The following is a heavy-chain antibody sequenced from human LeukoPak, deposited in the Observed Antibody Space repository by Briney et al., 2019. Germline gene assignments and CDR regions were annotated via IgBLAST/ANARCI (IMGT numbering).Heavy chain of an antibody. D-gene: IGHD1-26*01. CDR1: GFTFSRYS. CDR2: IGVGSSNNT. V-gene: IGHV3-21*01. CDR3: LRGSYILLPY. J-gene: IGHJ4*02. Sequence: PGGSLRLSCAASGFTFSRYSMNWVRQAPGKGLEWVSSIGVGSSNNTYYAYSEKRRITISRDDAKTTVYLQINIITVENSTVYFCLRGSYILLPYWGQGALVTVSS.